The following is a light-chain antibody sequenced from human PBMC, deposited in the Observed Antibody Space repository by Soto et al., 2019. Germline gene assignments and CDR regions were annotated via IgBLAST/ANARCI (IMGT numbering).Light chain of an antibody. Sequence: QSPLTQPPAVSGSPGQSVTISYTGTSSDVGNYNRVSWYQQPPGTAPKVIIYEVSNRPSGVPDRFSGSKSGNTASLTISGLQAEDEADYYCSSYTSSSTYVFGTGTKLTVL. CDR3: SSYTSSSTYV. CDR1: SSDVGNYNR. CDR2: EVS. J-gene: IGLJ1*01. V-gene: IGLV2-18*02.